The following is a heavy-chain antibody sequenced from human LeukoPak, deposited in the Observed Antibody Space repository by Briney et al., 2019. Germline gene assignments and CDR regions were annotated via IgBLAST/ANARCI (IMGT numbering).Heavy chain of an antibody. J-gene: IGHJ4*02. V-gene: IGHV4-59*01. CDR2: ISSSGST. D-gene: IGHD6-13*01. Sequence: ASETPSLTCAVSGGSISSYYWSWIRQPPGKGLEWIGYISSSGSTNHNPSLKSRVTISVDTSKNQFSLKLSSMTAADTAVYYCARGLSSWPSYYFDSWGQGTLVTVSS. CDR1: GGSISSYY. CDR3: ARGLSSWPSYYFDS.